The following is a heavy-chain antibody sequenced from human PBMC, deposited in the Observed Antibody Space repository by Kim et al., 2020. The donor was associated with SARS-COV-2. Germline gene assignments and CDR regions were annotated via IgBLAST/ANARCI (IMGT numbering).Heavy chain of an antibody. J-gene: IGHJ4*02. Sequence: GGSLRLSCAASGFTFSNYAMNWVRQAPGKGREWVSVISGSGVDTYYADSVKGRFSISRDNSKNTLFLQMNSLRVEDTAVYYCAKDVSSSGTTKDDYWGQGTLVTVSS. CDR2: ISGSGVDT. CDR3: AKDVSSSGTTKDDY. V-gene: IGHV3-23*01. CDR1: GFTFSNYA. D-gene: IGHD1-1*01.